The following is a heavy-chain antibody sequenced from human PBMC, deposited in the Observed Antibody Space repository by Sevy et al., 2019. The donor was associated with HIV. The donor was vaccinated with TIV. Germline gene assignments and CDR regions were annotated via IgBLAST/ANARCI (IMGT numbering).Heavy chain of an antibody. J-gene: IGHJ4*02. CDR1: GFTFNSYW. Sequence: GGSLRLSCAASGFTFNSYWMSWVRQAPGKGLEWVANIKQDGSEKYYVDSVKGRFTISRDNAKNSLYLQMNSLRAEDTAIYYFARALFAWYHGSSGYYYTSGFDYWGQGTLVTVSS. V-gene: IGHV3-7*01. CDR2: IKQDGSEK. D-gene: IGHD3-22*01. CDR3: ARALFAWYHGSSGYYYTSGFDY.